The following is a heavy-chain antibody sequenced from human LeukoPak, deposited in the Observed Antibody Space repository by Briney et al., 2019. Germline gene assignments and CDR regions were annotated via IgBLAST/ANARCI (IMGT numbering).Heavy chain of an antibody. Sequence: GGSLRLSCAASGFTFSNAWMSWVRQAPGKGLERVGRIKSKTDGGTTDYAAPVKGRFTISRDDSKNTLYLQMNSLKTEDTAVYYCTTDANDYGDHVFDYWGQGTLVTVSS. D-gene: IGHD4-17*01. J-gene: IGHJ4*02. CDR1: GFTFSNAW. CDR3: TTDANDYGDHVFDY. V-gene: IGHV3-15*01. CDR2: IKSKTDGGTT.